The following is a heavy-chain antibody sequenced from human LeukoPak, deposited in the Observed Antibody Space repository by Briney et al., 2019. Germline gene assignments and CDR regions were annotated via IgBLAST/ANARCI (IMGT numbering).Heavy chain of an antibody. V-gene: IGHV4-34*01. CDR3: ARVYVTVVRGSWLDP. J-gene: IGHJ5*02. Sequence: SETLSLTCAVYGGSFRGYSWTWIRQPPGKGLEWIGEIDHTGSTNYNASLTSRVTISADTSQNQFSLRLSSVTAADTAVYYCARVYVTVVRGSWLDPWGQGTLVTVSS. CDR1: GGSFRGYS. D-gene: IGHD3-10*01. CDR2: IDHTGST.